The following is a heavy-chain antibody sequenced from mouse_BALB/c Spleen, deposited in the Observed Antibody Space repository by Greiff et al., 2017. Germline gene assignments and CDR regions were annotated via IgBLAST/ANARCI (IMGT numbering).Heavy chain of an antibody. V-gene: IGHV14-3*02. CDR3: ASLRFDAMDY. CDR1: GFNIKDTY. J-gene: IGHJ4*01. D-gene: IGHD1-1*01. CDR2: IDPANGNT. Sequence: EVQRVESGAELVKPGASVKLSCTASGFNIKDTYMHWVKQRPEQGLEWIGRIDPANGNTKYDPKFQGKATITADTSSNTAYLQLSSLTSEDTAVYYCASLRFDAMDYWGQGTSVTVSS.